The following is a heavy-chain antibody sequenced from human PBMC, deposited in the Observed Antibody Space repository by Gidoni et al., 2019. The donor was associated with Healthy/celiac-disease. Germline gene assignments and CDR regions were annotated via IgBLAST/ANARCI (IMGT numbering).Heavy chain of an antibody. D-gene: IGHD3-22*01. V-gene: IGHV4-39*01. CDR3: ARRNHDSSGLSDY. CDR2: IYYSGST. J-gene: IGHJ4*02. Sequence: QLQLQESGPGLVKPSETLSLTCTVSGGSISSSSYYWGWIRQPPGKGLEWIGSIYYSGSTYYNPSLKSRVTISVDTSKNQFSLKLSSVTAADTAVYYCARRNHDSSGLSDYWGQGTLVTVSS. CDR1: GGSISSSSYY.